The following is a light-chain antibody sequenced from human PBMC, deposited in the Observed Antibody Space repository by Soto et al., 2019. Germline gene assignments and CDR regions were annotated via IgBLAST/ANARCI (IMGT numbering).Light chain of an antibody. CDR3: QSYDSSLRAYV. V-gene: IGLV1-40*01. CDR1: SSNIGAGYG. J-gene: IGLJ1*01. Sequence: QAVVTQPPSVSGAPGQRVTISCTGSSSNIGAGYGVHWYQQLPGTAPKLLIYGNTNRPSGVPDRFSGSKSGTSASLAITGLQAEDEADYYCQSYDSSLRAYVFGTGTKVTVL. CDR2: GNT.